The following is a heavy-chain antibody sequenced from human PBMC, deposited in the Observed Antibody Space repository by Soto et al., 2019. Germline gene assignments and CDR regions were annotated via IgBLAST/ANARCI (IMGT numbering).Heavy chain of an antibody. CDR2: TYYRSKWYN. D-gene: IGHD4-17*01. CDR3: ARDPGTDYAGVFDP. J-gene: IGHJ5*02. CDR1: GDSVSSNTPA. Sequence: QVQLQQSGPGLVKPSQTLSLTCAISGDSVSSNTPAWNWIRQSPSRGLEWLGRTYYRSKWYNDYALSVKSRITISPDTSKHQSSLPLNSVTPDDTAVYYFARDPGTDYAGVFDPWGQGTLVTVSS. V-gene: IGHV6-1*01.